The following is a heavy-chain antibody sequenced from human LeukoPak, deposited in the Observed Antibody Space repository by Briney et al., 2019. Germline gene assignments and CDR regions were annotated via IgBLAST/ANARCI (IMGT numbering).Heavy chain of an antibody. Sequence: SVKVSCKPSGGTFISYAISWVRQAPGQGLEWMGGIIPIFGTANYAQKFQGRVTITTDESTSTAYMELSSVRSEDTAVYYCASGITMVRGVIKGPHYFDYWGQGTLVTVSS. V-gene: IGHV1-69*05. CDR3: ASGITMVRGVIKGPHYFDY. CDR2: IIPIFGTA. CDR1: GGTFISYA. J-gene: IGHJ4*02. D-gene: IGHD3-10*01.